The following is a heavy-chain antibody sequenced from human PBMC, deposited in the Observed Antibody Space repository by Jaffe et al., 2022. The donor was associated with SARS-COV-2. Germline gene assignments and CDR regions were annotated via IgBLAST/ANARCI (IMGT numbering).Heavy chain of an antibody. J-gene: IGHJ3*02. D-gene: IGHD3-16*02. CDR3: ARDRSGGVIVDTFDM. Sequence: EVRLVESGGGLVQAGGSLRLSCEGSGFTFSRYSMNWVRQAPGKGLEWLSYISGTTGTIYDADSVKGRFSISRDNAKNSVYLQMNSLRDEDTAVYYCARDRSGGVIVDTFDMWGQGTMVTVSS. CDR1: GFTFSRYS. CDR2: ISGTTGTI. V-gene: IGHV3-48*02.